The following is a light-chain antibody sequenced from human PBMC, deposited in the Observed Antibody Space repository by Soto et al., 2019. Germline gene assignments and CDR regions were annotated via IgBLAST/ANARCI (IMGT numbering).Light chain of an antibody. CDR2: GVT. V-gene: IGLV1-40*01. CDR1: NSNIGAGND. J-gene: IGLJ2*01. CDR3: SSFRRSNTPHVL. Sequence: QSVLTQPPSVSGAPGQRVTISCTGGNSNIGAGNDVHWYQQIPGTAPKLMIYGVTNRPSGISNRFSGSKSGNTASLTISGLQAEDDANYYCSSFRRSNTPHVLFGGGTKLTVL.